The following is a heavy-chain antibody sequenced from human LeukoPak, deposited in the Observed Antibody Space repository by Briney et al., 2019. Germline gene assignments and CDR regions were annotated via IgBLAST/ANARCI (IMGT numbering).Heavy chain of an antibody. J-gene: IGHJ4*02. Sequence: PSETLSLTCTVSGYSISSDYYWGWIRQPPGKGLEYIAIGYHSGNTYYNPSLKSRVTRSVDTSKNQFSLKLSSVTAADTAVYYCASIPIVVVPAATEQWGQGTLVTVSS. CDR2: GYHSGNT. D-gene: IGHD2-2*01. V-gene: IGHV4-38-2*02. CDR1: GYSISSDYY. CDR3: ASIPIVVVPAATEQ.